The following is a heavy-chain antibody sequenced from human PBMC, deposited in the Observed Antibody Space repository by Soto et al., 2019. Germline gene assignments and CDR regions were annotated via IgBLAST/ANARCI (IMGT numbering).Heavy chain of an antibody. CDR2: IFYSGNT. V-gene: IGHV4-59*02. CDR1: GDSVSSYY. D-gene: IGHD6-6*01. CDR3: ARVGYGGSSGNFDS. Sequence: PSETLSLTCVVSGDSVSSYYWGWIRQPPGKGLEWIGYIFYSGNTNYNPSLKSRVTISLDTSKNQFSLKLTSVAAADTAVYYCARVGYGGSSGNFDSWGQGTLVTVSS. J-gene: IGHJ4*02.